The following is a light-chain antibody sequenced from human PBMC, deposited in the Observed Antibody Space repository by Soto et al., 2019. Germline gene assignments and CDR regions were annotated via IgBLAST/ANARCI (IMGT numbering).Light chain of an antibody. CDR3: QTWGTGAVV. CDR1: SGHSSYA. Sequence: QPVLTQSPSASASLGASVKLTCTLSSGHSSYAIAWHQQQPEKGPRYLMKLNSDGSHSKGDGIPDRFSGSSSGAERYLTISSLQSKDEADYYCQTWGTGAVVFGGGTQLTVL. CDR2: LNSDGSH. J-gene: IGLJ2*01. V-gene: IGLV4-69*01.